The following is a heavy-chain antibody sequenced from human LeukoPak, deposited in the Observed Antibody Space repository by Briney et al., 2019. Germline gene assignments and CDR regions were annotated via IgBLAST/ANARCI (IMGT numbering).Heavy chain of an antibody. CDR2: ISGSDGRT. D-gene: IGHD7-27*01. CDR3: ARGPLGIGFDY. J-gene: IGHJ4*02. Sequence: GGSLRLSCAASGFTFSSSAMSWVRQAPGKGLEWVSAISGSDGRTYYADSVKGRFTISTDNSKNTLYLQMNSLRAEDTAVYYCARGPLGIGFDYWGQGALVTVSS. CDR1: GFTFSSSA. V-gene: IGHV3-23*01.